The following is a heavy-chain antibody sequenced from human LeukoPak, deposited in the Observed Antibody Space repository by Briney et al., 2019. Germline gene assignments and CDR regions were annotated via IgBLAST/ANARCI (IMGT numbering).Heavy chain of an antibody. CDR3: ARTTTPHYYGSGSYALGY. CDR2: IHPSSGKT. J-gene: IGHJ4*02. CDR1: GFTFSSYA. V-gene: IGHV3-23*01. D-gene: IGHD3-10*01. Sequence: GGSLRLSCAASGFTFSSYAMSWVRQAPGKGLEWVSTIHPSSGKTYYADSVKGRFTISRDNSKNTVYLQMSSLSAEDTAVYYCARTTTPHYYGSGSYALGYWGQGTLVTVPS.